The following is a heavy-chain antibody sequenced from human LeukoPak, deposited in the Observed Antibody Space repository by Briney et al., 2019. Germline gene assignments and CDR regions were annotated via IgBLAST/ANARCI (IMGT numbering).Heavy chain of an antibody. CDR1: GFTFSSYS. V-gene: IGHV3-21*01. D-gene: IGHD1-26*01. Sequence: GGSLRLSCAASGFTFSSYSMNWVRQAPGKGLEWVSSISSSSSYIYYADSVKGRFTISRDNAKNSLYLQMNSLRAEDTAVYYCARGRYSGSYYGEYFQHWGQGTLVAVSS. J-gene: IGHJ1*01. CDR2: ISSSSSYI. CDR3: ARGRYSGSYYGEYFQH.